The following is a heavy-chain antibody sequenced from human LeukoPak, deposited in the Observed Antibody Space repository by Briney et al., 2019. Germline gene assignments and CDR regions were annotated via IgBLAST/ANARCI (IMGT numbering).Heavy chain of an antibody. D-gene: IGHD6-19*01. CDR3: ARDRGIAVAGFNWFDP. CDR2: ISAYNGNT. CDR1: GYTFTSYG. Sequence: ASVKVSCKASGYTFTSYGISWVRQAPGQGLEWMGWISAYNGNTNYAQKLQGRVTMTTDTSTSTAYMELRSLRSDDTAVYYCARDRGIAVAGFNWFDPWGQGTLVTVSS. V-gene: IGHV1-18*01. J-gene: IGHJ5*02.